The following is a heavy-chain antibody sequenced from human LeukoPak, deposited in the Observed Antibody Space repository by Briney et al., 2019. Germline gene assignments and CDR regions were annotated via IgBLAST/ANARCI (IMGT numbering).Heavy chain of an antibody. V-gene: IGHV3-9*01. J-gene: IGHJ4*02. CDR1: GFTFSSYW. Sequence: GGSLRLSCVASGFTFSSYWMTWVRQAPGKGLEWVSGISWNSGSIGYADSVKGRFTISRDNAKNSLYLQMNSLRAEDTALYYSATGDYWGQGTLVTVSS. CDR2: ISWNSGSI. CDR3: ATGDY.